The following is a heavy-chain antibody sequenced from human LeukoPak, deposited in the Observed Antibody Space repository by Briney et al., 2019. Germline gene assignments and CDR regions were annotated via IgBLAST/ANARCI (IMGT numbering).Heavy chain of an antibody. CDR1: GFTFSSYG. D-gene: IGHD6-25*01. CDR3: AKDSGDY. Sequence: GRSLRLSCAASGFTFSSYGMHWVRQAPGKGLEWVAVISYDGSNKYYADSVKGRFTISRGNSKNTLYLQMNSLRAEDTAVYYCAKDSGDYWGQGTLVTVSS. CDR2: ISYDGSNK. J-gene: IGHJ4*02. V-gene: IGHV3-30*18.